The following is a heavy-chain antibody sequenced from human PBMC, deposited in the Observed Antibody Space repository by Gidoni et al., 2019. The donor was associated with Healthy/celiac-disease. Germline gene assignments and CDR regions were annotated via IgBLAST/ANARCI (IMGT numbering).Heavy chain of an antibody. D-gene: IGHD3-16*01. J-gene: IGHJ4*02. V-gene: IGHV4-34*01. CDR2: INHSGST. Sequence: QVQLQQWGAGLLTPSETLSLTCAVYGGSFSGYYWCWIRQPPGKGLEWIGEINHSGSTNYNPSLKSRVTISVDTSKNQFSLKLSSVTAADTAVYYCARSRLMITFGGRVGGFDYWGQGTLVTVSS. CDR1: GGSFSGYY. CDR3: ARSRLMITFGGRVGGFDY.